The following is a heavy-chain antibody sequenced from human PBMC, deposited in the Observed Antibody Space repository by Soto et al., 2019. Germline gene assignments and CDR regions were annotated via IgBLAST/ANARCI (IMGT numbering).Heavy chain of an antibody. CDR1: GGSISSGGYY. CDR3: ARVLAAADGRRVPFFDY. J-gene: IGHJ4*02. CDR2: IYYSGST. V-gene: IGHV4-31*01. D-gene: IGHD6-13*01. Sequence: QVQLQESGPGLVKPSQTLSLTCTVSGGSISSGGYYWSWIRQHPGKGLEWIGYIYYSGSTYYNPSLKSLVTISVDTSKNQFSLKLSSVTAADTAVYYCARVLAAADGRRVPFFDYGGQGTLVTVSS.